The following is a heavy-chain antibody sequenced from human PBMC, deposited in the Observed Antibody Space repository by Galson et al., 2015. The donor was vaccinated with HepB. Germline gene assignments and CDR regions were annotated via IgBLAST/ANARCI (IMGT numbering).Heavy chain of an antibody. J-gene: IGHJ3*02. Sequence: SVKVSCKASGGTFSSYAISWVRQAPGQGLEWMGGIIPIFGTANYAQKFQGRVTITADESTSTAYMELSSLRSEDTAVYYCARDVSSINYDYIWGSYRVDAFDIWGQGTMVTVSS. CDR2: IIPIFGTA. V-gene: IGHV1-69*13. CDR3: ARDVSSINYDYIWGSYRVDAFDI. D-gene: IGHD3-16*02. CDR1: GGTFSSYA.